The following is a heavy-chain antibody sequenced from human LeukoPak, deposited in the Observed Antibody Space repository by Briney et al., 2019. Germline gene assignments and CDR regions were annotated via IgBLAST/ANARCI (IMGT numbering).Heavy chain of an antibody. D-gene: IGHD6-13*01. J-gene: IGHJ4*02. V-gene: IGHV1-24*01. CDR2: FDPEDGET. Sequence: ASVKVSCKVSGYTLTELSMHWVRQAPGKGLEWMGGFDPEDGETIYAQKFQGRVTMTEDTSTDTAYMELSSLRSEDTAVYYCATDCLGSSSWPLDYWGQGTLVTVSS. CDR3: ATDCLGSSSWPLDY. CDR1: GYTLTELS.